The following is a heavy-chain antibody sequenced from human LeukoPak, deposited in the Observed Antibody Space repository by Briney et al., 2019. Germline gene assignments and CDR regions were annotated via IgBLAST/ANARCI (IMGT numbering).Heavy chain of an antibody. D-gene: IGHD2-15*01. V-gene: IGHV3-74*01. CDR1: GFTFSSYW. J-gene: IGHJ6*03. Sequence: PGGSLRLSCAASGFTFSSYWMHWVRQAPGKGLVWVSRVNSDGNSISYADSVKGRFTISRDNAKNTLYLQMNSLRAEDTAVYYCARGTGCGGGSCPISHDYYHYYMDVWGKGTTVTVSS. CDR3: ARGTGCGGGSCPISHDYYHYYMDV. CDR2: VNSDGNSI.